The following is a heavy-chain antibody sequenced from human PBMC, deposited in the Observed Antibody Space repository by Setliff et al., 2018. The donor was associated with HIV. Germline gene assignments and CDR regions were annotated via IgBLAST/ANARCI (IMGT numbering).Heavy chain of an antibody. CDR3: ARLFSGSPGDY. CDR1: GGSFSGYY. V-gene: IGHV4-34*01. J-gene: IGHJ4*02. D-gene: IGHD3-10*01. CDR2: ITHRGIT. Sequence: PSETLSLTCAVYGGSFSGYYWNWIRQPPGKGLEWIGEITHRGITDYNPSLKSRLTISVDTSRNLFSLHLSSVTAADTAVYYCARLFSGSPGDYWGQGTLVTVSS.